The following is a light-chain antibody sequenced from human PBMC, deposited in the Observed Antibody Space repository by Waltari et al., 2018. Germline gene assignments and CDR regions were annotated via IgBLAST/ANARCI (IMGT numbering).Light chain of an antibody. Sequence: IAMTQSPSTLSASVGDSVTITCRANQNFGTWVAWYQQKPGKAPKPMIFDGYTLGSGVPSRVSGSASGTDFTLSINSLQPDDFASYFCQQYNSYLSSFGQGTKLEI. J-gene: IGKJ2*01. CDR3: QQYNSYLSS. V-gene: IGKV1-5*01. CDR1: QNFGTW. CDR2: DGY.